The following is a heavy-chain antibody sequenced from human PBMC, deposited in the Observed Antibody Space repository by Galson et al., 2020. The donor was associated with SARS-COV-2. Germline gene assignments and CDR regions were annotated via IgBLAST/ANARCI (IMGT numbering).Heavy chain of an antibody. Sequence: GGSLRLSCAASGFTFSSYAMHWVRQAPGKGLEWVAVVSYDGSDKDYVDSVKGRFTVSRDQSKNTVYLQMNSLRPGDTAVYFCARDSHDFWTGNSWLDRWGQGTLVTV. V-gene: IGHV3-30*04. D-gene: IGHD3-3*01. CDR2: VSYDGSDK. CDR1: GFTFSSYA. CDR3: ARDSHDFWTGNSWLDR. J-gene: IGHJ5*02.